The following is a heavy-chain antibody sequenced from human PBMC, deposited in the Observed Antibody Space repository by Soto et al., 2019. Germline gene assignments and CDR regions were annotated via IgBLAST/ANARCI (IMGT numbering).Heavy chain of an antibody. CDR1: GFTFSSYA. CDR3: AKGISMITFGGVIVI. Sequence: TGGSLRLSCAASGFTFSSYAMSWVRQAPGKGLEWVSAISGSGGSTYYADSVKGRFTISRDNSKNTLYLQMNSLRAEDTAVYYCAKGISMITFGGVIVIWGQGTLVTVSS. V-gene: IGHV3-23*01. CDR2: ISGSGGST. J-gene: IGHJ4*02. D-gene: IGHD3-16*02.